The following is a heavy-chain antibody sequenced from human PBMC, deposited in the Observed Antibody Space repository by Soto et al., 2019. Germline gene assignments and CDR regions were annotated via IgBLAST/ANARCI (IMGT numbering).Heavy chain of an antibody. D-gene: IGHD2-15*01. CDR1: GFTFSSYG. V-gene: IGHV3-30*18. CDR2: ISYDGSNK. CDR3: AKAEGGTFDY. Sequence: QVQLVESGGGVVQPGRSLRLSCAASGFTFSSYGMHWVRQAPGKGLEWVAVISYDGSNKYYADSVKGRFTISRDNTKNTLDLQMNSLRAEDTAVYYCAKAEGGTFDYWGQGTLVTVSS. J-gene: IGHJ4*02.